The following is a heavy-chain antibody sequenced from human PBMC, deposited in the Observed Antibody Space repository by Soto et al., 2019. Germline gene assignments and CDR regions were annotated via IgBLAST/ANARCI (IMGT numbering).Heavy chain of an antibody. Sequence: GGSLRLSCAASGFTFSSYWMHWVRQAPGKGLEWVSRMNMDGNRISYVDSVKGRCTISRDNAKKTFYMEMNSARVEDTAVYFFVRGDGDRYDGHGYLGRHWGQGSLVTVSS. V-gene: IGHV3-74*01. CDR3: VRGDGDRYDGHGYLGRH. J-gene: IGHJ4*02. D-gene: IGHD2-21*01. CDR1: GFTFSSYW. CDR2: MNMDGNRI.